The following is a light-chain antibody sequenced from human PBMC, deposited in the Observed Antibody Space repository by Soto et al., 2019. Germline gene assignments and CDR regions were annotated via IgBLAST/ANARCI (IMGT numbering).Light chain of an antibody. CDR1: QGMSSY. Sequence: DIQLTQSPSFLSASVGDRVTITCRASQGMSSYLAWYQQKPGKAPKLLIYAASTLQSGVPSRFSGSGSGTELTITISILQPEDVETYNSQPLKGYPLTFGGGTKEEIK. V-gene: IGKV1-9*01. CDR3: QPLKGYPLT. J-gene: IGKJ4*01. CDR2: AAS.